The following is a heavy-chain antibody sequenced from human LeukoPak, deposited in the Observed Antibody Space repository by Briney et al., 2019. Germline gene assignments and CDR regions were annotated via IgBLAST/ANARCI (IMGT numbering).Heavy chain of an antibody. Sequence: GGSLRLSCAASGFTVSSNYMSWVRQAPGRGLEWVSVIYSGGSTYYADSVKGRFTISRDNSKNTLYLQMNSLRAEDTAVYYCARVSEGALDYWGQGTLVTVSS. J-gene: IGHJ4*02. V-gene: IGHV3-53*01. CDR2: IYSGGST. D-gene: IGHD1-26*01. CDR1: GFTVSSNY. CDR3: ARVSEGALDY.